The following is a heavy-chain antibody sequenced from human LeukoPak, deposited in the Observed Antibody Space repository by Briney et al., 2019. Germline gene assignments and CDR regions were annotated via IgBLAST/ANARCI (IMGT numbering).Heavy chain of an antibody. V-gene: IGHV1-8*01. CDR3: ARGSRDGYNYRVDY. Sequence: ASVKVSCKASGYTFTSYDINWVRQATGQGLEWMGWMNPNCGNTGYAQKFQGRVTMTRNTSISTAYMELSSLRSEDTAVYYCARGSRDGYNYRVDYWGQGTLVTVSS. CDR2: MNPNCGNT. J-gene: IGHJ4*02. CDR1: GYTFTSYD. D-gene: IGHD5-24*01.